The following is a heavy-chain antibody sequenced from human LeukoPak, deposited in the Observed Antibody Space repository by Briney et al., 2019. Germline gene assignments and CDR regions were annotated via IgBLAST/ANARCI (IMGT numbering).Heavy chain of an antibody. Sequence: PVGSLRLSCAASLFTFDESGMSWVRQAPGKGLERVSGINWNGGSTGYAHSLKGRFTISRDNAKNSLYLQMTSLKAEDSALYCGARDRYNWIYGAQDVGGEGPTVTVSS. D-gene: IGHD1-7*01. CDR1: LFTFDESG. V-gene: IGHV3-20*04. CDR3: ARDRYNWIYGAQDV. J-gene: IGHJ6*04. CDR2: INWNGGST.